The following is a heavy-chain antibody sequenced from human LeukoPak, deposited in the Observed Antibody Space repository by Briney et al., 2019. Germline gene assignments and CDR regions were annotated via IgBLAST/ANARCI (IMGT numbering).Heavy chain of an antibody. J-gene: IGHJ4*02. CDR3: VKDRLPDGYWSLDY. Sequence: PGGSLRLSCAASGIIFSPYTMNWVRQAPGKGLEWVSSIFGNGVDTFYADSVKDRFTISRDNSKNTLYLQMNSLRAADRGVCYCVKDRLPDGYWSLDYWGQGTLVIVSS. CDR1: GIIFSPYT. D-gene: IGHD5-18*01. V-gene: IGHV3-23*01. CDR2: IFGNGVDT.